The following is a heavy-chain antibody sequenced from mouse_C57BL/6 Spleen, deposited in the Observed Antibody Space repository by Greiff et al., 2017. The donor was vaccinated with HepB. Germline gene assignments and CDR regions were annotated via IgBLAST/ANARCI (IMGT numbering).Heavy chain of an antibody. J-gene: IGHJ3*01. D-gene: IGHD1-1*01. CDR1: GFNIKDYY. V-gene: IGHV14-2*01. CDR3: ARGLFITTVVGPFAY. Sequence: VQLKESGAELVKPGASVKLSCTASGFNIKDYYMHWVKQRTEQGLEWIGRIDPEDGETKYAPKFQGKDTITADTSSNTAYLQLSSLTSEDTAVYYCARGLFITTVVGPFAYWGQGTLVTVSA. CDR2: IDPEDGET.